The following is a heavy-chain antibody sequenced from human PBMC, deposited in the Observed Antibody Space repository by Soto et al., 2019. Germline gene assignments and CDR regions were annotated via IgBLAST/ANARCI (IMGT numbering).Heavy chain of an antibody. Sequence: QVQLVESGGGVVQPGRSLRLSCAASGFTFSSYGMHWVRQAPGKGLEWVAVISYDGSNKYYADSVKGRFTISRDNSKNTLYLQMNSLRAEVTAVYYCAKVQGMARGGSDYWGQGTLVTVSS. CDR2: ISYDGSNK. J-gene: IGHJ4*02. D-gene: IGHD3-10*01. V-gene: IGHV3-30*18. CDR1: GFTFSSYG. CDR3: AKVQGMARGGSDY.